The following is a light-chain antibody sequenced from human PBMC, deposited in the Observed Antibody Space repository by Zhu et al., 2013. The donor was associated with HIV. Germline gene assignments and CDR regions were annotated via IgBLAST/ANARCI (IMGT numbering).Light chain of an antibody. V-gene: IGKV1-5*01. CDR1: QSVSKW. CDR2: DAS. CDR3: QQYNSYSRYT. Sequence: EIQMTQTPSTLPASVGDRVTITCRASQSVSKWVAWYQQKPGKAPKLLIYDASTLETGVPLRFRGSGSGTEFTLTISSLHPDDFATYYCQQYNSYSRYTFG. J-gene: IGKJ2*01.